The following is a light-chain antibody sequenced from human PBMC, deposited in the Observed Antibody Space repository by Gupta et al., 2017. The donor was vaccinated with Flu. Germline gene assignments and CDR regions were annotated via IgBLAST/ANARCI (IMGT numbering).Light chain of an antibody. V-gene: IGKV2-30*01. CDR1: QRLVYSDGNTL. J-gene: IGKJ1*01. CDR3: MKGAQGTWA. CDR2: QVS. Sequence: VVMPQSPLSLLVTRGQPASISCTSRQRLVYSDGNTLLHWLQQRPGQPPRRLIYQVSHRGSGGPDRCSRGGSGTKVSPKKSRVEAEEVGVVFCMKGAQGTWAFGQGTKVEIK.